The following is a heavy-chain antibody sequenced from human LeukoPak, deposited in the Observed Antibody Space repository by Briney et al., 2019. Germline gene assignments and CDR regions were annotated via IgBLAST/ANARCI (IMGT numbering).Heavy chain of an antibody. Sequence: SETLSLTCTVSGGSLSSYYWSWIRQPAGKGLEWIGRIYTSGSTNYNPSLKSRVTMSVDTSKNKISLKLNSVTAADTAVHYFAGEGTVRDYGRSLNFDYRGQGTLVTVSS. CDR2: IYTSGST. J-gene: IGHJ4*02. V-gene: IGHV4-4*07. D-gene: IGHD4-17*01. CDR1: GGSLSSYY. CDR3: AGEGTVRDYGRSLNFDY.